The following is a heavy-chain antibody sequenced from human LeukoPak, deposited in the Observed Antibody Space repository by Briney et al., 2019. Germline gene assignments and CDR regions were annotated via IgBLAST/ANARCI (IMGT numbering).Heavy chain of an antibody. CDR1: GYTFTGYY. CDR3: ARAQLRLGELSSDSFDY. CDR2: INPNSGGT. J-gene: IGHJ4*02. V-gene: IGHV1-2*02. D-gene: IGHD3-16*02. Sequence: ASVKVSCKASGYTFTGYYMHWVRQAPGQGLEWMGWINPNSGGTNYAQKFQGRVTMTRDTSISTAYMELRSLRPDDTAVYYCARAQLRLGELSSDSFDYWGQGTLVTVSS.